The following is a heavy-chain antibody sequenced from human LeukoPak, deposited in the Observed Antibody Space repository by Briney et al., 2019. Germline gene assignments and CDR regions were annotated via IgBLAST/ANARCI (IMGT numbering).Heavy chain of an antibody. Sequence: ASVKVSCKASGYTFTSYGISWVRQAPGQGLEWMGWISAYNGNTNYAQKLQGRVTMTTDTFTSTAYMELRSLRSDDTAVYYCARDSAVRGPKQQLVTRDYYYYYGMDVWGQGTTVTVSS. V-gene: IGHV1-18*01. CDR3: ARDSAVRGPKQQLVTRDYYYYYGMDV. D-gene: IGHD6-13*01. J-gene: IGHJ6*02. CDR2: ISAYNGNT. CDR1: GYTFTSYG.